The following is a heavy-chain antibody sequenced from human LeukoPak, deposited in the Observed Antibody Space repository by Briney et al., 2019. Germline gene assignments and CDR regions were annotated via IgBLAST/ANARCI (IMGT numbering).Heavy chain of an antibody. J-gene: IGHJ4*02. CDR1: GGSISSSSYY. CDR2: IYYSGGT. D-gene: IGHD6-19*01. V-gene: IGHV4-39*01. Sequence: KPSETLPLTCSVSGGSISSSSYYWGWIRQPPGKGLEWIGTIYYSGGTYYNPSLDSRVTISVDTSKTQFYLRLSSVTAADTAVYYCYRQAYISGWLDFWGQGTLVTVSS. CDR3: YRQAYISGWLDF.